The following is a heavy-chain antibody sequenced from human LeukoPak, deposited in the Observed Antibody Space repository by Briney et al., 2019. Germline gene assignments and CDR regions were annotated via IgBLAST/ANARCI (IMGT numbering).Heavy chain of an antibody. CDR2: INPSDDST. CDR3: ARWELADRVFDY. Sequence: ASVKVSCKASGYTFNSSYMHWVRQAPGQGLEWMGIINPSDDSTRYAQKFQGRVTMTKDTSTNTVYMHLSSLSSDDTAVYYCARWELADRVFDYWGQGTLVTVSS. J-gene: IGHJ4*02. CDR1: GYTFNSSY. V-gene: IGHV1-46*02. D-gene: IGHD1-26*01.